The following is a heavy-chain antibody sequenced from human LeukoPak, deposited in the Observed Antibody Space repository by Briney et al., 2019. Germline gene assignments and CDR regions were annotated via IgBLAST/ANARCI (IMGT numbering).Heavy chain of an antibody. D-gene: IGHD3-10*01. CDR1: GFTFSDYY. V-gene: IGHV3-11*01. J-gene: IGHJ4*02. CDR3: ARAVYLLSGSGSYYDY. Sequence: GGSLRLSCAASGFTFSDYYMSWIRQAPGKGLDWVSHISRGGSTIYYADSVKGRFTISRDNAKNSLYLQMNSLRAEDTAVYYCARAVYLLSGSGSYYDYWGQGTLVTVSS. CDR2: ISRGGSTI.